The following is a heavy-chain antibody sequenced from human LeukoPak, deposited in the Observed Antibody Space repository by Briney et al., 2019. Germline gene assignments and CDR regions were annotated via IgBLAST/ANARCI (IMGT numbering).Heavy chain of an antibody. Sequence: ASVKVSCKASGYTFTGYYMHWVRQAPGQGLEWMGWINPNSGGTNYAQKFQGRVTMTRDTSISTAYMELSRLRSDDTAVYYCARDSPGLDDAFDIWGQGTMVTVSS. D-gene: IGHD3-16*01. V-gene: IGHV1-2*02. CDR2: INPNSGGT. J-gene: IGHJ3*02. CDR3: ARDSPGLDDAFDI. CDR1: GYTFTGYY.